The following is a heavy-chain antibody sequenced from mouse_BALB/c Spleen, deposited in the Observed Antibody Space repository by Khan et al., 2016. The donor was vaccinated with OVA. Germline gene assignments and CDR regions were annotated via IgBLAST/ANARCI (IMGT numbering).Heavy chain of an antibody. J-gene: IGHJ3*01. CDR1: GDSITSGY. CDR3: ARSTYRYAFAY. CDR2: MIYTGYT. V-gene: IGHV3-8*02. D-gene: IGHD2-14*01. Sequence: EVKLLESGPSLVKPSQTLSLTCSVTGDSITSGYWSWIRKFPGNKLEYMGYMIYTGYTDYNTSLKSRLAITRHTSKNQYYMQLNSLTTEDTATYYCARSTYRYAFAYWGQGTLVTVSA.